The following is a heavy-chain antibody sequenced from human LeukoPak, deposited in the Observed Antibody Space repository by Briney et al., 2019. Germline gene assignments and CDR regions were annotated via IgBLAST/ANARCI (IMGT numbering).Heavy chain of an antibody. CDR3: ARHAPNELTYYYDSSGQEFDY. J-gene: IGHJ4*02. D-gene: IGHD3-22*01. Sequence: PSETLSLTCAVYGGSFSGYYWSWIRQPPGKGLEWIGEINHSGSTNYNPSLKSRVTISVDTSKNQFSLKLSSVTAADTAVYYCARHAPNELTYYYDSSGQEFDYWGQGTLVTVSS. CDR2: INHSGST. CDR1: GGSFSGYY. V-gene: IGHV4-34*01.